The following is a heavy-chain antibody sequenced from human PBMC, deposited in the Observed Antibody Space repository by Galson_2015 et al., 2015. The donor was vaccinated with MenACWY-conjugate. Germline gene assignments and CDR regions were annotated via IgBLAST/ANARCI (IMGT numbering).Heavy chain of an antibody. CDR3: ARGHYGMDV. Sequence: SLRLSCAVSGFTFRNYWMTWVRQAPGKGLEWVASIKKDGSEKYYVNSVKGRFTISRDNTKNSMYLEMNSLRAEDTAVYYCARGHYGMDVWGQGITVTASS. CDR2: IKKDGSEK. V-gene: IGHV3-7*03. CDR1: GFTFRNYW. J-gene: IGHJ6*02.